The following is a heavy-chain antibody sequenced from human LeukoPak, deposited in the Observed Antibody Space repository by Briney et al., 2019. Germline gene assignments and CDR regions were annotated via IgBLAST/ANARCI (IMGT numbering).Heavy chain of an antibody. J-gene: IGHJ6*02. CDR2: IRYDGSNK. D-gene: IGHD2-21*02. CDR3: AKDLGVVVTYYYYGMDV. V-gene: IGHV3-30*02. Sequence: GGSLRLSCAASGFTFSSYSMHWVRQAPGKGLEWVAFIRYDGSNKYYADSVKGRFTISRDNSKNTLYLQMNSLRAEDTAVYYCAKDLGVVVTYYYYGMDVWGQGTTVTVSS. CDR1: GFTFSSYS.